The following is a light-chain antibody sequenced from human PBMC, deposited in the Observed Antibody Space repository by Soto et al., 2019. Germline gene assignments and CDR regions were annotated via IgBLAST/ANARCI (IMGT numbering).Light chain of an antibody. J-gene: IGKJ4*01. Sequence: DIQMTQSPSSLSASVGDRVTITCRASQGISNYLAWYQQKPGKVPKLLIYAASTLQSGVPSRFSGSGSGTDFTLTISSLQPVDVATYYCQKYNSAPPLTFGGGTKVEIK. V-gene: IGKV1-27*01. CDR3: QKYNSAPPLT. CDR2: AAS. CDR1: QGISNY.